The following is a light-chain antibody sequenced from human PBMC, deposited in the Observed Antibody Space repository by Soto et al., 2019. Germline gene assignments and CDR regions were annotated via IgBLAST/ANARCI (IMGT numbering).Light chain of an antibody. V-gene: IGKV3-15*01. J-gene: IGKJ5*01. CDR2: TAT. Sequence: EVVMTQSPATLSVSPGERATLSCRASQSVRNNLAWYQQKPGQAPRLVIHTATTRASGIPARFSGTGSETDFTLTISGLQSDDSAVYFCQQYNNWPFSFGQGTRLEIK. CDR1: QSVRNN. CDR3: QQYNNWPFS.